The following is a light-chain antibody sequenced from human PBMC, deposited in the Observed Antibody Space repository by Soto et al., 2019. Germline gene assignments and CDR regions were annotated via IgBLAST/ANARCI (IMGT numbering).Light chain of an antibody. CDR3: QHFLSYPLT. V-gene: IGKV1-5*03. CDR2: EAS. J-gene: IGKJ4*01. Sequence: DIQMTQSPSTLSASVGDRVTITCRASQRISSWLAWYQQKPGKAPKLLIYEASILQSGVPSRFSGSGSGTEFTLNISSLQPDDFATYYCQHFLSYPLTFGGGTKVDI. CDR1: QRISSW.